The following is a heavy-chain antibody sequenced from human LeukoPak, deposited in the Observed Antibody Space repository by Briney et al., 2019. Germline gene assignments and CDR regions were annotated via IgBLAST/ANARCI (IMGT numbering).Heavy chain of an antibody. D-gene: IGHD6-19*01. Sequence: SETLSLTCTVSGGSISSSSYYWGWIRQPPGKGLEWIGSIYYSGSTYYNPSLKSRVTISVDTSKNQFSLRLSSVTAADTAVYYCARLYSSGRGDYWGQGTLVTVSS. J-gene: IGHJ4*02. CDR3: ARLYSSGRGDY. V-gene: IGHV4-39*07. CDR1: GGSISSSSYY. CDR2: IYYSGST.